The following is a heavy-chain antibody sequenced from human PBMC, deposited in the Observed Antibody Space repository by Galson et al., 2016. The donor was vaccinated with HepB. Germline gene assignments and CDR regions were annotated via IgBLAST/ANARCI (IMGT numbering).Heavy chain of an antibody. V-gene: IGHV3-30-3*01. J-gene: IGHJ6*02. D-gene: IGHD6-19*01. Sequence: PGKGLEWVAVISYDGTNKYYADSVKDRFTISRDNSKNTLYLQMNSLRSEDTAVYYCARGSIAVATAEYYGMDVWGQGTTVTVSS. CDR2: ISYDGTNK. CDR3: ARGSIAVATAEYYGMDV.